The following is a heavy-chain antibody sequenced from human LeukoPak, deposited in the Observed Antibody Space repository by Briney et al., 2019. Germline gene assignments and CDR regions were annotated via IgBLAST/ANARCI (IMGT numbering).Heavy chain of an antibody. CDR1: GYTFTSYY. J-gene: IGHJ4*02. CDR3: ARDYDSSGCIDY. Sequence: ASVKVSCKASGYTFTSYYMHWVRQAPGQGLEWMGWINPNSGGTNYAQKFQGRVTMTRDTSISTAYMELSRLRSDDTAVYYCARDYDSSGCIDYWGQGTLVTVSS. V-gene: IGHV1-2*02. CDR2: INPNSGGT. D-gene: IGHD3-22*01.